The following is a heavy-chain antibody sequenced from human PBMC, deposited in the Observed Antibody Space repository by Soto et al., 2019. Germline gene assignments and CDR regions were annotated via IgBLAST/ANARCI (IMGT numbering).Heavy chain of an antibody. CDR3: ARGPMVRGIDYYYYMDV. CDR1: GYTFNGYY. V-gene: IGHV1-2*04. Sequence: GASVKVSCKASGYTFNGYYMHWVRRAPGQGLEWMGWINPNSGGTNYAQKFQGWVTMTRDTSISTAYMELSRLRSDDTAVYYCARGPMVRGIDYYYYMDVWGKGTTVTVSS. CDR2: INPNSGGT. J-gene: IGHJ6*03. D-gene: IGHD3-10*01.